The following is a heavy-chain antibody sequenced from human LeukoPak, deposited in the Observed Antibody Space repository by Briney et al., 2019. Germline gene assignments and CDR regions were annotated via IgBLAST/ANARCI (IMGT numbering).Heavy chain of an antibody. CDR2: IYNSGGT. D-gene: IGHD3-10*01. CDR3: ARAQFASGDSCNFDY. V-gene: IGHV4-59*01. J-gene: IGHJ4*02. CDR1: GGSLSNYY. Sequence: SETLSLTCTVSGGSLSNYYRSWIRQPPGKGLEWIGYIYNSGGTTYNPSLKSRVTISIDTSKNQFSLKLRSVTAADTAVYYCARAQFASGDSCNFDYWGQGTMVTVSS.